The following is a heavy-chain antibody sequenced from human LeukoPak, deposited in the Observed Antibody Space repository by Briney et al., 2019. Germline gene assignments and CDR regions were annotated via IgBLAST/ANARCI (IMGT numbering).Heavy chain of an antibody. D-gene: IGHD3-3*01. Sequence: PSETLSLTCTVSGGSISSYYWSWIRQPAGKGREWIGRIYTSGSTNYNPPLKSRGTMSLDTSKNKFSLKMSSVSAADTAVYYCAAGFWSGYFDYWGRGTLVTVSS. CDR2: IYTSGST. V-gene: IGHV4-4*07. CDR3: AAGFWSGYFDY. CDR1: GGSISSYY. J-gene: IGHJ4*02.